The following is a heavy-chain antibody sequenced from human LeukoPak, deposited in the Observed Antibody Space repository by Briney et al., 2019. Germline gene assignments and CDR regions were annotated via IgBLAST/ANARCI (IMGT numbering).Heavy chain of an antibody. J-gene: IGHJ4*02. CDR3: AKDRVGTMGYYFDY. Sequence: QPGGSLRLSCAASGFTFSSYAMSRVRQAPGKGLEWVSGISGSGGSTYYADSVKGRFTSSRDNSKNTLYLQMNSLRAEDTAVYYCAKDRVGTMGYYFDYWGQGTLVTVSS. D-gene: IGHD1-26*01. CDR2: ISGSGGST. V-gene: IGHV3-23*01. CDR1: GFTFSSYA.